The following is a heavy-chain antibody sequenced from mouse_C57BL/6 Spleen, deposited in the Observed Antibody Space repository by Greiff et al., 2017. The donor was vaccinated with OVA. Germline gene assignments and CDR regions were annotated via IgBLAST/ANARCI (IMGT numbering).Heavy chain of an antibody. CDR1: GYTFTSYW. Sequence: QVQLKQPGAELVKPGASVKLSCKASGYTFTSYWMHWVKQRPGQGLEWIGMIHPNSGSTNYNEKFKSKATLTVDKSSSTAYMQLSSLTSEDSAVYYCARGGYSWYFDVWGTGTTVTVSS. J-gene: IGHJ1*03. CDR3: ARGGYSWYFDV. D-gene: IGHD2-3*01. V-gene: IGHV1-64*01. CDR2: IHPNSGST.